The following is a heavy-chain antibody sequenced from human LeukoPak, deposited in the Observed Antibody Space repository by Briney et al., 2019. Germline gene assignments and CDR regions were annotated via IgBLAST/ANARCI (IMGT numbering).Heavy chain of an antibody. CDR3: ASNTYCSGGSCNRI. CDR1: GGSMSHYY. J-gene: IGHJ4*02. D-gene: IGHD2-15*01. Sequence: PSETLSLTCTVSGGSMSHYYWSWIRQPAGKGLEWIGRIYTSGSTNYNPSLKSRVTMSVDTSKNQFSLKLSSVTAADTAVYYCASNTYCSGGSCNRIWGQGTLVTVSS. V-gene: IGHV4-4*07. CDR2: IYTSGST.